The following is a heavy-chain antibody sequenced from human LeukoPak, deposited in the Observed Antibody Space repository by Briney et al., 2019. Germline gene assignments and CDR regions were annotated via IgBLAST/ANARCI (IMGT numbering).Heavy chain of an antibody. D-gene: IGHD2-2*01. J-gene: IGHJ6*03. V-gene: IGHV4-4*07. Sequence: SETLFLTCTVSGGSISSYYWSWIRQPAGKGLEWIGRIYTSGSTNYNPSLKSRVTMSVDTSKNQFSLKLSSVTAADTAVYYCARGGPAAYYYYYMDVWGKGTTVTVSS. CDR2: IYTSGST. CDR1: GGSISSYY. CDR3: ARGGPAAYYYYYMDV.